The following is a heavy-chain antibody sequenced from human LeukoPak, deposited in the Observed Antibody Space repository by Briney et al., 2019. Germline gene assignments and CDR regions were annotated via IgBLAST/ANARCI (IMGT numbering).Heavy chain of an antibody. D-gene: IGHD2-15*01. CDR3: AKGVVAATNAAYYGMDV. CDR2: ISYDESDK. V-gene: IGHV3-30*18. J-gene: IGHJ6*02. CDR1: GFTFSNYG. Sequence: PGGSLRLSCEASGFTFSNYGMHWVRQAPGKGLEWVAVISYDESDKYYADSVKGRFTISRDNSKNTLYLQMNSLRPEDTAVYYCAKGVVAATNAAYYGMDVWGQGTTVTVSS.